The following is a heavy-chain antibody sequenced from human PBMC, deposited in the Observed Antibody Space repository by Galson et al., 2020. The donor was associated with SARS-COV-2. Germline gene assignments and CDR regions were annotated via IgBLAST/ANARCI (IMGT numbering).Heavy chain of an antibody. CDR2: INHSGST. J-gene: IGHJ6*02. CDR1: GESFRGYY. Sequence: SETLSLTCAVYGESFRGYYWTWIRQPPGKGPEWIWEINHSGSTNYNPSLKSRVTMSVDMSKNQFSLKLASVTAADTAVYYCATSNSKSTKYGMDVWGQGTTVTVSS. CDR3: ATSNSKSTKYGMDV. D-gene: IGHD4-4*01. V-gene: IGHV4-34*01.